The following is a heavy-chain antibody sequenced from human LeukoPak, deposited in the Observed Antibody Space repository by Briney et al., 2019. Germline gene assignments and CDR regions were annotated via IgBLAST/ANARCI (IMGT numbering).Heavy chain of an antibody. CDR1: GFTFSQYA. V-gene: IGHV3-30*18. J-gene: IGHJ4*02. CDR2: MSYDGSVQ. Sequence: PGRSLRLSCAASGFTFSQYAMHWVRQAPGKGLEWVAVMSYDGSVQYYADSVKGRFTISRDNSKNTLYLQMNNLRTDDTAFYYCAKVMITVVTTSKLDSWGQGTLVTVSS. D-gene: IGHD4-23*01. CDR3: AKVMITVVTTSKLDS.